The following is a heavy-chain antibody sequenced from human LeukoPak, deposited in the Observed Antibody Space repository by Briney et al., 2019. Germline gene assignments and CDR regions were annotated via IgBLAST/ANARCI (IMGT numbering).Heavy chain of an antibody. CDR3: ARRRCDYVWGSYRPHHYFDY. D-gene: IGHD3-16*02. CDR1: GGSFSGYY. V-gene: IGHV4-34*01. J-gene: IGHJ4*02. CDR2: INHSGST. Sequence: SETLSLTCAVYGGSFSGYYWSWIRQPPGKGLEWIGEINHSGSTNYNPSLKSRVTISVDTSKNQFSLKLSSVTAADTAVYYCARRRCDYVWGSYRPHHYFDYWGQGTLVTVSS.